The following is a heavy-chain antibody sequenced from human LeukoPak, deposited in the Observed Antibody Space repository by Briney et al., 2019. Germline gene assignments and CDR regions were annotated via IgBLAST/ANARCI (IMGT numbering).Heavy chain of an antibody. J-gene: IGHJ5*02. V-gene: IGHV3-23*01. CDR3: AKGWFDP. CDR1: GFTFTSYA. CDR2: ISGSGGRT. Sequence: GGSLRLSCAASGFTFTSYAMSWVPHAPGKGLEWVSGISGSGGRTDYADSVKGRFTISRDNSKNTLYLQMNSLRAEDTAVYYCAKGWFDPWGQGTLVTVSS.